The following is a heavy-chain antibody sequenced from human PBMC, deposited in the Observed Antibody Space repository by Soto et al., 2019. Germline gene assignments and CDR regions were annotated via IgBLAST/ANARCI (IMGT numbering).Heavy chain of an antibody. D-gene: IGHD3-3*01. J-gene: IGHJ5*02. CDR2: ISAYNGNT. Sequence: ASVNVSWKAAGYAFSIYGISWVRQAPGQGLEWMGWISAYNGNTNYAQKLQGRVTMTTDTSTSTAYMELRSLRSDDTAVYYCARALLHYDFWSGYHGNNWFDPWGQGTLVTVS. CDR1: GYAFSIYG. V-gene: IGHV1-18*01. CDR3: ARALLHYDFWSGYHGNNWFDP.